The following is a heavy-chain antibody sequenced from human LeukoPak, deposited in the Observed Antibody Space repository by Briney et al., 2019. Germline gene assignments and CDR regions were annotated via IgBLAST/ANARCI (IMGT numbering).Heavy chain of an antibody. V-gene: IGHV4-39*01. J-gene: IGHJ5*02. CDR3: ARHDGDHSVNWFGP. CDR1: GGSITTSTYH. D-gene: IGHD3-10*01. Sequence: SETLSLTCTVSGGSITTSTYHWGWIRRPPGKGLEWIGSIHYTGTTYYNPSLRSRITLSVDTSKNQFSLNLSSVTATDSAVYYCARHDGDHSVNWFGPWGQGTLVTVSS. CDR2: IHYTGTT.